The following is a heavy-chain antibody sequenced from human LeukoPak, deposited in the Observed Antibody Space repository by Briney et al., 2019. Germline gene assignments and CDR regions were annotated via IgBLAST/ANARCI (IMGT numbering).Heavy chain of an antibody. Sequence: GASVKVSCKAAGGTFSSYAISWVRQAPGQGLEWMGGIIPIFGTANYAQKFQGRVTITADESTSTAYMELSSLRSEDTAVYYCARSGHYDFWSGLTHFDYWGQGTLVTVSS. D-gene: IGHD3-3*01. CDR1: GGTFSSYA. CDR2: IIPIFGTA. J-gene: IGHJ4*02. V-gene: IGHV1-69*13. CDR3: ARSGHYDFWSGLTHFDY.